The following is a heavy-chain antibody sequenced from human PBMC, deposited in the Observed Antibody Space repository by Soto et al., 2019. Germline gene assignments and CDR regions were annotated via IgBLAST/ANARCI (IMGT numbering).Heavy chain of an antibody. CDR3: AGAFESSGFMDV. CDR2: IIPIFGTA. J-gene: IGHJ6*02. V-gene: IGHV1-69*14. D-gene: IGHD3-22*01. CDR1: GGTFSSYA. Sequence: QVQLVQSGAEVKKPGSSVKVSCKASGGTFSSYAISWVRQAPGQGLEWMGGIIPIFGTANYAQKFQGRVTIPADNPTSTAYMELSIRRCENPAVYYWAGAFESSGFMDVGGQGPTVTAS.